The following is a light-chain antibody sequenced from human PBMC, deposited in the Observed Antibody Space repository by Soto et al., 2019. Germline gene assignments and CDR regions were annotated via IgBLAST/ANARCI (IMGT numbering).Light chain of an antibody. CDR1: QSVTSNY. V-gene: IGKV3-20*01. CDR3: QQYGTSPYT. CDR2: GAS. J-gene: IGKJ2*01. Sequence: EIVLTQSPGTLSLSPGARATLSCRAGQSVTSNYVAWYQQKHGQAPRLLIYGASYRATDIPDRFSGSGSGTDFTLTISRLEAEDFAVYYCQQYGTSPYTFGQGTKLEIK.